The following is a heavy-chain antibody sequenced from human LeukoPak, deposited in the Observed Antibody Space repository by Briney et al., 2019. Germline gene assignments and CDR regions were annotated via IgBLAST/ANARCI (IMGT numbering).Heavy chain of an antibody. CDR2: INPSGGST. J-gene: IGHJ4*02. Sequence: GASVKVSCKASGYTFTSYYMHWVRQAPGQGLEWMGIINPSGGSTSYAQKFQGRVTMTRDTSTSTVYMELSSLRSEDTAVYYCARGGGYDSSGYYVGVDYWGQGTLVTVSS. V-gene: IGHV1-46*01. D-gene: IGHD3-22*01. CDR3: ARGGGYDSSGYYVGVDY. CDR1: GYTFTSYY.